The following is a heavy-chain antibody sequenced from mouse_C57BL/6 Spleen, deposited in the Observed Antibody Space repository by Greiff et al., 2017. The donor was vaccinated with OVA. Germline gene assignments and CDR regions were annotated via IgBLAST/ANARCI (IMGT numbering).Heavy chain of an antibody. D-gene: IGHD3-2*02. CDR2: ISDGGSYT. Sequence: EVQLQESGGGLVKPGGSLKLSCAASGFTFSSYAMSWVRQTPEKRLEWVATISDGGSYTYYPDNVKGRFTISRDNAKNNLYLQMSHLKSEDTAMYYCAREKDSSGSFAYWGQGTLVTVSA. CDR3: AREKDSSGSFAY. V-gene: IGHV5-4*01. CDR1: GFTFSSYA. J-gene: IGHJ3*01.